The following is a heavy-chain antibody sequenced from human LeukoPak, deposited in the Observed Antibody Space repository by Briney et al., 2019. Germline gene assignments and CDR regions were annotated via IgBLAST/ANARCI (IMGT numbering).Heavy chain of an antibody. D-gene: IGHD3-10*01. V-gene: IGHV3-21*01. CDR1: GFTFSSYS. CDR3: ARALGYYGSGSYYTWFDP. Sequence: GGSLRLSCAASGFTFSSYSMNWVRQAPGKGLEWVSSISSSSYIYYADSVKGRFTISRDNAKNSLYLQMNSLRAEDTAVYYCARALGYYGSGSYYTWFDPWGQGTLVTVSS. J-gene: IGHJ5*02. CDR2: ISSSSYI.